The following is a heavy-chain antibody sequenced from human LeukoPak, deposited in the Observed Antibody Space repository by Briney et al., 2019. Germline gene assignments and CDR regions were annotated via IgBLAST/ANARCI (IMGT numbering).Heavy chain of an antibody. J-gene: IGHJ4*02. CDR2: IKQDGSEK. V-gene: IGHV3-7*01. D-gene: IGHD4-17*01. CDR1: GFTFSSYW. CDR3: ARAVVYGDYQIFDY. Sequence: GGSLRLSCAASGFTFSSYWMSWVRQAPGKGLEWVANIKQDGSEKYYVDSVKGRFTISRDNAKNSLCLQMNSLKAEDTAVYYCARAVVYGDYQIFDYWGQGTLVTVSS.